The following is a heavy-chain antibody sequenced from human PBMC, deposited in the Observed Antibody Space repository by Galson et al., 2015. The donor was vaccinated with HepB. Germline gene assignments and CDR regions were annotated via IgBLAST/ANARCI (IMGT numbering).Heavy chain of an antibody. Sequence: SLRLSCAASGFTFDDYAMHWVRQAPGKGLEWVSGISWNSGSIGYADSVKGRFTISRDNAKNSLYLQMNSLRAEDTALYYCAKDWAYIVGATSAFEIWGQGTMVTVSS. CDR1: GFTFDDYA. CDR2: ISWNSGSI. CDR3: AKDWAYIVGATSAFEI. V-gene: IGHV3-9*01. J-gene: IGHJ3*02. D-gene: IGHD1-26*01.